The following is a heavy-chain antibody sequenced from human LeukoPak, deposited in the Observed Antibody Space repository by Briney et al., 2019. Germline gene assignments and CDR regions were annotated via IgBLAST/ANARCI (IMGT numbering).Heavy chain of an antibody. V-gene: IGHV5-51*01. CDR3: ARHRTAYCGGDCYSFDAFDI. Sequence: GASLEISCKGSGFRFTSYWIGWGRQVPGKGLEWMGIFYLGDSDNRYSPSCQGQVTISVDKSISTAYVQWSSLKASDTAMYYCARHRTAYCGGDCYSFDAFDIWGQGTMVTVSS. J-gene: IGHJ3*02. D-gene: IGHD2-21*02. CDR1: GFRFTSYW. CDR2: FYLGDSDN.